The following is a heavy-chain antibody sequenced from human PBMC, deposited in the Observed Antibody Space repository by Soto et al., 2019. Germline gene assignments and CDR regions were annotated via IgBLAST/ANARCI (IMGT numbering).Heavy chain of an antibody. J-gene: IGHJ5*02. CDR3: ARANAPGIAAAGTRLIWFDP. D-gene: IGHD6-13*01. Sequence: PSETLSLTCPVSGCSISSYYWSWIRQPPGKGLEWIGYIYYSGSTNYNPSLKSRVTISVDTSKNQFSLKLSSVTAADTAVYYCARANAPGIAAAGTRLIWFDPWGQGTLVNV. V-gene: IGHV4-59*01. CDR2: IYYSGST. CDR1: GCSISSYY.